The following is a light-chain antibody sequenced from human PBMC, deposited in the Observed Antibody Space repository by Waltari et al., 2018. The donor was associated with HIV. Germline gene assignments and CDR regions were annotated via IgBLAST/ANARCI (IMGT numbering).Light chain of an antibody. CDR2: DKN. J-gene: IGLJ2*01. CDR1: NSNIGAGFD. V-gene: IGLV1-40*01. CDR3: QSYDSRLSGSVV. Sequence: QSALTQPHSVSGAPGPSVTLSCSGGNSNIGAGFDVAWYQQVPGTAPRLLIYDKNNRPSGVPDRFSGSKSGTSASLAINGLQSEDEADYYCQSYDSRLSGSVVFGGGTKVTVL.